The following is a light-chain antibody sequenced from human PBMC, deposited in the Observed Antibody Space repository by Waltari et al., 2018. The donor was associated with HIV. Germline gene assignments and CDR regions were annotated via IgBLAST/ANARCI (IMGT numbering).Light chain of an antibody. CDR3: QQRSNWPSTWT. CDR2: DAS. V-gene: IGKV3-11*01. CDR1: QSLSSY. Sequence: DIVLTQSPATLSLSPGERATLSCRASQSLSSYLAWYQQKPGQAPRLLIYDASNRATGIPARFSGSGSGTDFTLTISSLEPEDFAVYYCQQRSNWPSTWTFGQGTKVEIK. J-gene: IGKJ1*01.